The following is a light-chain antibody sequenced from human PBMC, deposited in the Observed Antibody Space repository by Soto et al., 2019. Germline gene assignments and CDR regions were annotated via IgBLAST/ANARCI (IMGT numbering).Light chain of an antibody. CDR2: DAS. CDR1: QSVRRS. CDR3: QQYGNSFVG. Sequence: EIVLTQSPATLSLSPGERATLSCRASQSVRRSLAWYQQHPGQAPRLLIYDASNRATGIPARFSGSGSGTDFTLIISRLEPEDFAVYYCQQYGNSFVGFGQGTKVDIK. V-gene: IGKV3-11*01. J-gene: IGKJ1*01.